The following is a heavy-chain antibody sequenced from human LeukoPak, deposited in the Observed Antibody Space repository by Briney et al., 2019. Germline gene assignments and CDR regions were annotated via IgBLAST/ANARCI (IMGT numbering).Heavy chain of an antibody. Sequence: GASVKVSCKASGYTFTSYGISWVRQAPGQGLEWMGWISAYNGNTNYAQKLQGRVTMTTDTSTSTAYMELRSLRSDDTAVYYCARVRARERSAMVLWGATAEFDYWGQGTLVTVSS. CDR2: ISAYNGNT. V-gene: IGHV1-18*01. CDR3: ARVRARERSAMVLWGATAEFDY. J-gene: IGHJ4*02. CDR1: GYTFTSYG. D-gene: IGHD5-18*01.